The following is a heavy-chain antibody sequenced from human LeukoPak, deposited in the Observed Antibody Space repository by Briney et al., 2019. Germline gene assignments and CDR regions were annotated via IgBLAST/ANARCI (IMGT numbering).Heavy chain of an antibody. CDR2: IIPIFGTA. CDR1: GGTFSSYA. J-gene: IGHJ6*03. D-gene: IGHD3-10*01. Sequence: SVKLSCKASGGTFSSYAISWVRQAPGQGLEWMGGIIPIFGTANYAQKFQGRVTITTDESTSTAYMELSSLRSEDPAVYYCARADPMVRGVIRYYYMDVWGKGTTVTVSS. V-gene: IGHV1-69*05. CDR3: ARADPMVRGVIRYYYMDV.